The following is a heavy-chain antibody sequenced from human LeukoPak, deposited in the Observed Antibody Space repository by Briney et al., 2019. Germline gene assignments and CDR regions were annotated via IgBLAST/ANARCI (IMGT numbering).Heavy chain of an antibody. J-gene: IGHJ3*02. CDR3: ARVTAGGELLDAFDI. Sequence: ASVKVSCKASGGTFSSYAISWVRRAPGQGLEWMGWMNPNSGNTGYAQKFQGRVTITRNTSISTAYMELSSLRSEDTAVYYCARVTAGGELLDAFDIWGHGTMVTVSS. V-gene: IGHV1-8*03. D-gene: IGHD1-26*01. CDR1: GGTFSSYA. CDR2: MNPNSGNT.